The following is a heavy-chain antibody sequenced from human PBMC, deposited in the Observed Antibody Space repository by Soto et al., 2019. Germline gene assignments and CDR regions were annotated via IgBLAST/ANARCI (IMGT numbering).Heavy chain of an antibody. V-gene: IGHV1-18*01. J-gene: IGHJ4*02. CDR2: ISAYTGTT. Sequence: QVQLVQSGTEVQKPGASVKVSCQAAGYTFTTYGITWVRQAPGQGLEWMGWISAYTGTTIYAQKFQGRVTMTTDSSTRTAYMDLRSLRSDDTAVYYGARESYYGSGSSPFVFGFDFWGQGTLVTVSS. CDR1: GYTFTTYG. CDR3: ARESYYGSGSSPFVFGFDF. D-gene: IGHD3-10*01.